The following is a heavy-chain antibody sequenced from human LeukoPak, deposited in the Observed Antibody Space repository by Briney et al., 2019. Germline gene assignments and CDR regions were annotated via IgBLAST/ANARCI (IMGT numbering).Heavy chain of an antibody. CDR2: ISAYNGNT. D-gene: IGHD4-17*01. J-gene: IGHJ4*02. Sequence: VASVKVSCKASGYTFTSYGISWVRQAPGQRLEWMGWISAYNGNTNYAQKLQGRVTMTTDTSTSTAYMELRSLRSDDTAVYYCASLRYGDYSFDYWGQGTLVTVSS. CDR3: ASLRYGDYSFDY. CDR1: GYTFTSYG. V-gene: IGHV1-18*01.